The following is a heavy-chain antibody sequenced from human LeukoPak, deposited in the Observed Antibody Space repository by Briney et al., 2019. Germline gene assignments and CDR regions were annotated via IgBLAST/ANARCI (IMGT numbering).Heavy chain of an antibody. CDR2: ISYDGSNK. CDR3: ARGRIVVVAVDASDI. J-gene: IGHJ3*02. Sequence: GGSLRLSCAASGFTFSSYAMHWVRQAPGKGLEWVAVISYDGSNKYYADSVKGRFTISRDNYTNTLYLQMNSLRDEDTAVYYCARGRIVVVAVDASDIWGQGTMVTVSS. V-gene: IGHV3-30*04. CDR1: GFTFSSYA. D-gene: IGHD2-15*01.